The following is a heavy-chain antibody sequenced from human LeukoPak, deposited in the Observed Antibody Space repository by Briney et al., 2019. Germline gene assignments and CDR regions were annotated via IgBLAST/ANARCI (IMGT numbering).Heavy chain of an antibody. J-gene: IGHJ3*02. CDR3: ARGNYCSGGSCHKYDAFDI. Sequence: GASVKVSCKASGYTFTSYAMHWVRQAPGQRLEWMGWINAGNGNTKYSQKFQGRVTITRDTSASTAYMELSSLRSEDTAVYYCARGNYCSGGSCHKYDAFDIWGQGTMVTVSS. V-gene: IGHV1-3*01. CDR1: GYTFTSYA. D-gene: IGHD2-15*01. CDR2: INAGNGNT.